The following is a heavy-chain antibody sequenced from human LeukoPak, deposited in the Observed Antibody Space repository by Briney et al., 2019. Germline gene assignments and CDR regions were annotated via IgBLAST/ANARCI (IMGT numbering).Heavy chain of an antibody. J-gene: IGHJ6*03. CDR2: IYHSGST. CDR3: ARLSYYYYYMDV. Sequence: SETLSLTCAVSGYSISSGYYWGWIRQPPGKGLEWIGSIYHSGSTYYNPSLKSRVTISVDTSKNQFSLKLSSVTAADTAVYYCARLSYYYYYMDVWGRGTTVTVPS. CDR1: GYSISSGYY. V-gene: IGHV4-38-2*01. D-gene: IGHD3-10*01.